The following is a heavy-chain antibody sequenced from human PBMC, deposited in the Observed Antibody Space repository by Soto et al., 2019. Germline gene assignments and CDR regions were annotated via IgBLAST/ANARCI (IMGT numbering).Heavy chain of an antibody. CDR3: ARVVDIVVVVAATEVFFDY. D-gene: IGHD2-15*01. CDR1: GGSFSGYY. Sequence: QVQLQQWGAGLLKPSGTLSLTCAVYGGSFSGYYWSWIRQPPGKGLEWIGEINHSGSTNYNPSLKSRVTISVDTSKNQFSLKLSSVTAADTAVYYCARVVDIVVVVAATEVFFDYWGQGTLVTVSS. J-gene: IGHJ4*02. CDR2: INHSGST. V-gene: IGHV4-34*01.